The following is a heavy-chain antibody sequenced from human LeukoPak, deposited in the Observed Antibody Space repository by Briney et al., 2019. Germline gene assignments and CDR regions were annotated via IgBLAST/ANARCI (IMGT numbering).Heavy chain of an antibody. CDR3: ARVSGTTLPGHYFDY. V-gene: IGHV5-51*01. CDR1: GYNCSSYW. CDR2: IFPGDSQT. J-gene: IGHJ4*02. Sequence: GAALKICCKVSGYNCSSYWIGWGRPMRGKGLEWRGIIFPGDSQTRTRQPFRGQATTSADKSINTAYLQWSSLKASDTGIYYCARVSGTTLPGHYFDYWGQGTLVTVSS. D-gene: IGHD1-7*01.